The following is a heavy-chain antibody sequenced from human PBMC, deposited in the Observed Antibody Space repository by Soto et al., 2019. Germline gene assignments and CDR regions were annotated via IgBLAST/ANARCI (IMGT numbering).Heavy chain of an antibody. J-gene: IGHJ4*02. CDR1: GFTFSSYG. V-gene: IGHV3-23*04. Sequence: VQLVESGGGVVQPGRSLRLSCAASGFTFSSYGMHWVRQAPGKGLEWVSAISGSGVNTYYADSVKGRFTISRDSSKNTLYLQMNSLRAEDTAVYYCAKDHRSSGSGSYSEFDYWGQGTLVTVSS. D-gene: IGHD3-10*01. CDR2: ISGSGVNT. CDR3: AKDHRSSGSGSYSEFDY.